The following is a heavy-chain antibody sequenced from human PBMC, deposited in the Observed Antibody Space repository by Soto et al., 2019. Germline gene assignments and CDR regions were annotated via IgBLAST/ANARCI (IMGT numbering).Heavy chain of an antibody. CDR1: GGTFSSHS. J-gene: IGHJ4*02. CDR3: ASEVGYGDFSAALLD. D-gene: IGHD4-17*01. CDR2: VISLFGTA. V-gene: IGHV1-69*01. Sequence: VQLMQSGAEVKKPGSSVKVSCKASGGTFSSHSINWVRQAPGQGLEWMGGVISLFGTANYAPNFKGRVTITADQSTSTAYMELNSLRSDDTAVYYCASEVGYGDFSAALLDWGQGTLVTVSS.